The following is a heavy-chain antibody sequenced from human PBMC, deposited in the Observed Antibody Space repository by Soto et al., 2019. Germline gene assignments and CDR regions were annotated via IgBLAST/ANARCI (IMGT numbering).Heavy chain of an antibody. CDR1: GGSISSNYW. Sequence: QVQLQESGPGLVKPSGTLSLTCEVSGGSISSNYWWSWVRQPPGTGLEWIGEMYHSGSTNYNPSLKIRFTISVDKSNNQFFLDLTSVTAADTAVYYCARLHMITFGGHVYRPFDIWGQGTMVTVSS. CDR3: ARLHMITFGGHVYRPFDI. V-gene: IGHV4-4*02. CDR2: MYHSGST. J-gene: IGHJ3*02. D-gene: IGHD3-16*01.